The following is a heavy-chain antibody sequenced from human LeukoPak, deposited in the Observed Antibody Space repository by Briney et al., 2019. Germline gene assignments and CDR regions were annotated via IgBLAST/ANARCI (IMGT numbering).Heavy chain of an antibody. J-gene: IGHJ4*02. Sequence: GGSLRLSCAASGFTVSSNYMSWVRQAPGKGLEWVSVIYSGGSTYYADSAKGRFTISRDNSKNTLYLQMNSLRAEDTAVYYCAGRFDYVLTDYWGQGTLVTVSS. CDR2: IYSGGST. D-gene: IGHD3-16*01. CDR3: AGRFDYVLTDY. CDR1: GFTVSSNY. V-gene: IGHV3-66*01.